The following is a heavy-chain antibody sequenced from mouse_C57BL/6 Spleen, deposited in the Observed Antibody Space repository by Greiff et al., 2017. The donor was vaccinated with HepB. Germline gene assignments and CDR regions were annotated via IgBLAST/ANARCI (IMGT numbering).Heavy chain of an antibody. V-gene: IGHV1-4*01. CDR3: ASGNSNYDYFDY. CDR1: GYTFTSYT. J-gene: IGHJ2*01. D-gene: IGHD2-5*01. CDR2: INPSSGYT. Sequence: VQLQQSGAELARPGASVKMSCKASGYTFTSYTMHWVKQRPGQGLEWIGYINPSSGYTKYNQKFKDKATLTADKSSSTAYMQLSSLTSEDSAVYYCASGNSNYDYFDYWGQGTTLTVSS.